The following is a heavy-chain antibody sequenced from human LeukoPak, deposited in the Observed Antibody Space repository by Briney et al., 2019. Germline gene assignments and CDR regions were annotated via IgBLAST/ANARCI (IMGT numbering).Heavy chain of an antibody. Sequence: ASVRVSCKASGYTFTSYGISWVRQAPGQGLEWMGWISAYNGNTNYAQKLQGRVTMTTDTSTSTAYMELRSLRSDDTAVYYCARGTYDTYYYYMDVWGKGTTVTVSS. CDR1: GYTFTSYG. J-gene: IGHJ6*03. D-gene: IGHD3-9*01. CDR2: ISAYNGNT. V-gene: IGHV1-18*01. CDR3: ARGTYDTYYYYMDV.